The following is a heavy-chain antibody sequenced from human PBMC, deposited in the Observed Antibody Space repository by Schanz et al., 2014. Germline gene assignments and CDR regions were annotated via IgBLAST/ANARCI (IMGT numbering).Heavy chain of an antibody. D-gene: IGHD5-18*01. CDR1: GYPFTSDD. J-gene: IGHJ3*02. CDR3: TRGGYSYALSAFDI. Sequence: QVQLVQSGAEVKKPGASVKVSCRASGYPFTSDDITWVRQAPGQGLEWMGWITAYNGDTNYALKLQGRVTMTTDTSTGTAYMELRSLRSDDTALYYCTRGGYSYALSAFDIWGQGTMXTVSS. V-gene: IGHV1-18*01. CDR2: ITAYNGDT.